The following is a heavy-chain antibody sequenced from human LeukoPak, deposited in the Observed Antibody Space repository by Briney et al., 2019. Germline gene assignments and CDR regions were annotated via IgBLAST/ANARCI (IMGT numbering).Heavy chain of an antibody. D-gene: IGHD1-14*01. CDR2: ITSTSRTI. CDR3: ARDFPDNSLFDL. CDR1: GFNFNDYY. J-gene: IGHJ4*02. Sequence: PGGSLRLSCDVSGFNFNDYYMLWARHAPGKGLEWVASITSTSRTIYYADSVQGRFIISRDNAKNTVSLEMNSLRGEDAALYYCARDFPDNSLFDLWGRGTLVSV. V-gene: IGHV3-69-1*02.